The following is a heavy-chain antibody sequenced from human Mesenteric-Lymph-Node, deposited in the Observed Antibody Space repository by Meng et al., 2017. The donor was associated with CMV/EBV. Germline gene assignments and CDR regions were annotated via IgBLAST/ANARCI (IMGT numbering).Heavy chain of an antibody. Sequence: SETLSLTCTVSGYSISSGYFWGWIRQPPGKGLEWIGSIYHSGSTYYNPSLKSRVTISVDTSKNQFSLKLSSVTAADTAVYYCARFKLELDCWGQGTLVTVSS. D-gene: IGHD1-1*01. J-gene: IGHJ4*02. V-gene: IGHV4-38-2*02. CDR1: GYSISSGYF. CDR3: ARFKLELDC. CDR2: IYHSGST.